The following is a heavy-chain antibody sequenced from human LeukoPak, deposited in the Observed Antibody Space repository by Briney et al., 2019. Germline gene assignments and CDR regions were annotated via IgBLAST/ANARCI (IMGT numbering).Heavy chain of an antibody. V-gene: IGHV4-61*02. CDR1: GDSISSGDYY. D-gene: IGHD4-17*01. CDR2: ISSSEST. Sequence: SETLSLTCTVSGDSISSGDYYWSWIRQPAGKGLEWIGRISSSESTNYNPSLKSRVTISVDTSKNQFSLKLSSVTAADTAVYYCARLLPSTVTTLSHDAFDIWGQGTMVTVSS. CDR3: ARLLPSTVTTLSHDAFDI. J-gene: IGHJ3*02.